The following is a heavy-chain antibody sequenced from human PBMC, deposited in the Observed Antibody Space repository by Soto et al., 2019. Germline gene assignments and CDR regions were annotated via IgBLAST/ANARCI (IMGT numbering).Heavy chain of an antibody. Sequence: PGGSLRLSCAVSGLTFSSHGMHWVRQAPGKGLEWVALIWYDGSNKYYADSVNGRFTISRDNAKNSLYLQMNSLRADDTAVYYCASDPTNLKHSSGWYSWFDPWGQGTLVTVSS. CDR3: ASDPTNLKHSSGWYSWFDP. CDR2: IWYDGSNK. CDR1: GLTFSSHG. D-gene: IGHD6-19*01. V-gene: IGHV3-33*01. J-gene: IGHJ5*02.